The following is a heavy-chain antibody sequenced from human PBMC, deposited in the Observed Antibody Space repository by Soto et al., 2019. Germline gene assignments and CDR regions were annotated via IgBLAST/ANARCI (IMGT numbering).Heavy chain of an antibody. CDR1: GASISDYY. D-gene: IGHD3-22*01. J-gene: IGHJ4*02. CDR3: ARKYFDTTLYYIDY. V-gene: IGHV4-4*07. CDR2: IYASGNT. Sequence: SETLSLTCTVSGASISDYYWSWIRQPAGKGLECIGRIYASGNTNYNPSLKSRVTMSVDTSKNQFSLTLNSVTAADTAIYYCARKYFDTTLYYIDYWGQGIPVTVSS.